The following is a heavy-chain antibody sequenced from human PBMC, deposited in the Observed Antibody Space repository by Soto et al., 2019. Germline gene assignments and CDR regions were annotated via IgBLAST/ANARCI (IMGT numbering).Heavy chain of an antibody. D-gene: IGHD5-12*01. CDR1: GGTFSSYA. CDR3: ARVEVLVGGYDPPWYFDL. Sequence: QVQLVQSGAEVKKPGSSVKVSCKASGGTFSSYAISWVRQAPGQGLEWMGGIIPIFGTANYAQKFQGRVTITADKSTSTAYMELSSLRSEDTAVYYCARVEVLVGGYDPPWYFDLWGRGTLVTVSS. J-gene: IGHJ2*01. CDR2: IIPIFGTA. V-gene: IGHV1-69*06.